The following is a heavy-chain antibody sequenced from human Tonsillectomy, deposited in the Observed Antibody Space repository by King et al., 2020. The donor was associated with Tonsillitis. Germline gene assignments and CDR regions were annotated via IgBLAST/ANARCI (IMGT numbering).Heavy chain of an antibody. V-gene: IGHV4-39*01. CDR1: GGSISSRSYY. CDR3: ARLPAAAAGTVWYFDF. D-gene: IGHD6-13*01. CDR2: IYYSGST. Sequence: QLQESGPGLVKPSETLSLTCTVSGGSISSRSYYWGWIRQPPGKGLEWIGSIYYSGSTYYNPSLKSRVTISVDTSKNQFSLKLSFVTAADTAVYYCARLPAAAAGTVWYFDFWGQGTLVTVSS. J-gene: IGHJ4*02.